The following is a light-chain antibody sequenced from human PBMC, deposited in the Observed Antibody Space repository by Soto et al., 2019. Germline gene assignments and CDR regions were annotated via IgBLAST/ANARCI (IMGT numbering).Light chain of an antibody. CDR1: QSVSSN. CDR2: GAS. Sequence: EIVMTQSPATLSVSPGERATLSCRASQSVSSNLAWYQQKPGQAPRLLICGASTRATGIPARFSGSGSGTEFTLTISSLQSEDFAVYHCQQYSNWPRTFGQGTKVEIK. CDR3: QQYSNWPRT. J-gene: IGKJ1*01. V-gene: IGKV3-15*01.